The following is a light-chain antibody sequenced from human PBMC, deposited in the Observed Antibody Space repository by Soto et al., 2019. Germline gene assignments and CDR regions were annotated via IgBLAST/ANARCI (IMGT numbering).Light chain of an antibody. CDR3: SSYAGSSNV. V-gene: IGLV2-8*01. Sequence: QSALTQPPSASGSPGQSVAISCTGTSSDVGGYNYVSWYQQHPGKAPKLMIYEVNKRPSGVPDRFSGSKSGNTASLTVSGLQAEDGADYYCSSYAGSSNVLGTGTKVTLL. CDR2: EVN. CDR1: SSDVGGYNY. J-gene: IGLJ1*01.